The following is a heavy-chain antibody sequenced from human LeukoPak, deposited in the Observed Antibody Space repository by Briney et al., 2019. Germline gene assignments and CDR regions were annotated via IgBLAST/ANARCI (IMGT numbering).Heavy chain of an antibody. V-gene: IGHV4-39*01. J-gene: IGHJ5*02. CDR1: GGSISSSGYY. CDR2: IYYSGST. Sequence: SETLSLTCTVSGGSISSSGYYWGWIRQPPGKGLEWIASIYYSGSTYYNPSLKSRVTISVDTSKNQLSLKLSSRTAADTAVYYCARHEYSGSYYGLSWFDPWGQGTLVTVSS. CDR3: ARHEYSGSYYGLSWFDP. D-gene: IGHD1-26*01.